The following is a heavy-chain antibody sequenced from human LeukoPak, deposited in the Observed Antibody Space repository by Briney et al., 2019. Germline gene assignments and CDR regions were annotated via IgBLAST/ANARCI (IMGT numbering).Heavy chain of an antibody. V-gene: IGHV4-34*01. D-gene: IGHD5-18*01. Sequence: SETLSLTCAVYGGSFNGYYWSWLRQPPGKGLEWIGEINHSRSTNYNPSLKSRVTISVDTSKNQFSLKLSSVTAANTAVYYCARGRRRDTAMARVPYYFDYWGQGTLVTVSS. J-gene: IGHJ4*02. CDR3: ARGRRRDTAMARVPYYFDY. CDR1: GGSFNGYY. CDR2: INHSRST.